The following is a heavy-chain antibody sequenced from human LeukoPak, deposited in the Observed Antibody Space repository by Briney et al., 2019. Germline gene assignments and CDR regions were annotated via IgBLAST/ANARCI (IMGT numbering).Heavy chain of an antibody. Sequence: PGGSLRLSCAVSVFIYNVHDISWVRQAPGRGLECGSAIRGSGGNTYYADSVEGRFTISRDNSKNTLYLQMDRLRVEDSAVYYCVRDRDIVVVITFDYWGQGTLVTVSS. D-gene: IGHD3-22*01. CDR3: VRDRDIVVVITFDY. J-gene: IGHJ4*02. CDR2: IRGSGGNT. V-gene: IGHV3-23*01. CDR1: VFIYNVHD.